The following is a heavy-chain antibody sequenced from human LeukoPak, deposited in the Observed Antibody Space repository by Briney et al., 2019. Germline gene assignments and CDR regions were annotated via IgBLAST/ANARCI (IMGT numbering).Heavy chain of an antibody. Sequence: PSETLSLTCTVSGGSISSYYWSWIRQPPGKGLEWIGEINHSGSTNYNPSLKSRVTISVDTSKNQFSLKLSSVTAADTAVYYCARHLYDFWSGYPYYFDYWGQGTLVTVSS. V-gene: IGHV4-34*01. D-gene: IGHD3-3*01. J-gene: IGHJ4*02. CDR2: INHSGST. CDR1: GGSISSYY. CDR3: ARHLYDFWSGYPYYFDY.